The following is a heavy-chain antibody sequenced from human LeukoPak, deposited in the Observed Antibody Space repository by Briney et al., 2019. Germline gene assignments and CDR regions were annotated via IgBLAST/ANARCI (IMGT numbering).Heavy chain of an antibody. CDR3: AKDLRCGGDCSHDY. V-gene: IGHV3-23*01. CDR2: ISGSGGST. Sequence: PGGSLRLSCAASGFTFSGYAMSWVRQAPGKGLEWVSAISGSGGSTYYADSVKGRFTISRDNSKNTLYLQMNSLRAEDTAVYYCAKDLRCGGDCSHDYWGQGTLVTVSS. J-gene: IGHJ4*02. CDR1: GFTFSGYA. D-gene: IGHD2-21*02.